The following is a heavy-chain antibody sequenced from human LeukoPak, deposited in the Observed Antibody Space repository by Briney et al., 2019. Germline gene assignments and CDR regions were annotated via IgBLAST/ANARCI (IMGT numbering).Heavy chain of an antibody. CDR2: ISSSSSTI. CDR1: GFTFSSYS. V-gene: IGHV3-48*01. J-gene: IGHJ4*02. D-gene: IGHD6-19*01. Sequence: GGSLRLSCAASGFTFSSYSMNWVRQAPGKGLEWVSYISSSSSTIYYADSVKGRFTISRDNAKNSLYLQMNSLRAEDTAVYYCARDHGGYSSGWYRSPFDYWGQGTLVTVSS. CDR3: ARDHGGYSSGWYRSPFDY.